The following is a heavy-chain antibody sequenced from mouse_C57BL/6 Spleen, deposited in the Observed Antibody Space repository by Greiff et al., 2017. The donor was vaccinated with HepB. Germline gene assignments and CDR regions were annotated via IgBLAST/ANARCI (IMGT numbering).Heavy chain of an antibody. Sequence: EVQLQQSGPELVKPGASVKIPCKASGYTFTDYNMDWVKQSHGKSLEWIGDINPNNGGTIYNQKFKGKATLTVDKSSSTAYMELRSLTSEDPPVYYCARAGDSSGYPAWFAYWGQGTLVTVSA. D-gene: IGHD3-2*02. J-gene: IGHJ3*01. CDR1: GYTFTDYN. V-gene: IGHV1-18*01. CDR3: ARAGDSSGYPAWFAY. CDR2: INPNNGGT.